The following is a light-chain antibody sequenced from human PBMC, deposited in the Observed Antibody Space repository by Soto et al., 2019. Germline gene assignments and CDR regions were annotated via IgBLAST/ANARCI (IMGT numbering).Light chain of an antibody. V-gene: IGKV1-5*03. CDR2: KAS. J-gene: IGKJ1*01. Sequence: DIQMTQSPSTLSASVGDRVTITCRASQSISSWLAWYQQKPGKAPNLLIYKASSLESGVPSRFSGSGSGTEFTLTISSLQTDDFATYYCQHYNSYPWTFGQGTKVEIK. CDR1: QSISSW. CDR3: QHYNSYPWT.